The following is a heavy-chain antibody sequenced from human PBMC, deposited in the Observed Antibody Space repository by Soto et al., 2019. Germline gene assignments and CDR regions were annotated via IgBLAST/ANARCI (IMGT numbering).Heavy chain of an antibody. Sequence: QVQLRESGPGLVKPSGTLSLTCAVSGDSISSSNWWSWVRQPPGKGLEWIGEIYHSGSANYNPSRTSRLTMSVDKSKNQFSLNLTSVTAADTAVYYCARARLGTLFRGFNWVGPWGPGTLVTISS. D-gene: IGHD5-12*01. CDR3: ARARLGTLFRGFNWVGP. CDR2: IYHSGSA. CDR1: GDSISSSNW. V-gene: IGHV4-4*02. J-gene: IGHJ5*02.